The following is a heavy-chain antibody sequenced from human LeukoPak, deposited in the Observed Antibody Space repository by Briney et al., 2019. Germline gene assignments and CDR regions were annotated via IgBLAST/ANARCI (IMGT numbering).Heavy chain of an antibody. J-gene: IGHJ4*02. CDR2: IYYDGSNK. CDR3: ARDQGSGGSGWYLDY. Sequence: GGSLGLSCAASEFSFSSHAMHWVRPAPGKGLEWVAVIYYDGSNKYYADSVKGRFTISRDNSKNTLYLQMNSLRAEDTAVYYCARDQGSGGSGWYLDYWGQGTLVTVSS. CDR1: EFSFSSHA. D-gene: IGHD3-10*01. V-gene: IGHV3-33*01.